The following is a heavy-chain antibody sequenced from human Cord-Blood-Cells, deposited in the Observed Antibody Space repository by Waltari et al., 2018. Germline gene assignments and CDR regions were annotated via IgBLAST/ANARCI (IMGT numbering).Heavy chain of an antibody. Sequence: QLQLQESGPGLVKPSETLSLTCTVSGGSISSSSYYWDWIRQPPGKGLEWIGSIYYRGVTYYNPSLKGRVTISVDTSKNQFSLKLSSVTAADTAVYYCARHGSPMVRGVPNWFDPWGQGTLVTVSS. V-gene: IGHV4-39*07. CDR3: ARHGSPMVRGVPNWFDP. D-gene: IGHD3-10*01. J-gene: IGHJ5*02. CDR2: IYYRGVT. CDR1: GGSISSSSYY.